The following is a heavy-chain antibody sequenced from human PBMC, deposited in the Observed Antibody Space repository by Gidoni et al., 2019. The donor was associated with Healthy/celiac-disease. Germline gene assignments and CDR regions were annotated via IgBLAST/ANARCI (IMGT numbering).Heavy chain of an antibody. CDR1: GGPISSYY. CDR3: AREYYYDSSGYLDY. D-gene: IGHD3-22*01. J-gene: IGHJ4*02. Sequence: QVQLLESGPGLVKPSATLSLTCTVSGGPISSYYWSWIRQPPGKGLEWIGYIYYSGSTNYNPSLKSRVTIPVDTSKNQFSLKLSSVTAADTAVYYCAREYYYDSSGYLDYWGQGTLVTVSS. CDR2: IYYSGST. V-gene: IGHV4-59*01.